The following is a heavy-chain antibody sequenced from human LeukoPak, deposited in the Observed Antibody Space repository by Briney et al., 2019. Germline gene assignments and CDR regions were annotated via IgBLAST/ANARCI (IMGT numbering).Heavy chain of an antibody. Sequence: SETLSLTCAVSGGSITSGDYYWGWIRQPPGKGLEWIGNTHHSGSTDYNPSLKTRVTISLDTSKNQFSLELTSMTAADTAVYYCARDHTSGWGGQYFDYWGLGALVAVSS. J-gene: IGHJ4*02. CDR1: GGSITSGDYY. D-gene: IGHD6-19*01. V-gene: IGHV4-30-2*01. CDR2: THHSGST. CDR3: ARDHTSGWGGQYFDY.